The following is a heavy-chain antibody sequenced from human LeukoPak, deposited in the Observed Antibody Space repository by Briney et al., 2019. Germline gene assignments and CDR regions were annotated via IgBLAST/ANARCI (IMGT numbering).Heavy chain of an antibody. CDR2: IYYSGST. D-gene: IGHD4-23*01. CDR3: ARQTTVAYYFDY. J-gene: IGHJ4*02. CDR1: GGSISSYY. Sequence: SETLSRTCTVSGGSISSYYWSWIRQPPGKGLEWIGYIYYSGSTNYNPSLKSRVTISVDTSKNQFSLKLSSVTAADTAVYYCARQTTVAYYFDYWGQGTLVTVSS. V-gene: IGHV4-59*01.